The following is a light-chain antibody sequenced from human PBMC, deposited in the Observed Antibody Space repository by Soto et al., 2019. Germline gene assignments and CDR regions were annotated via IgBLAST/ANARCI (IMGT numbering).Light chain of an antibody. Sequence: DIKMTQSPSSLSASVGDRVPINCRARQGISNYLACYQRKPGKVPDLLISSASTLQSGTPSRFSGSGSGTDFTPTISSLQPEDEANYYCQKYNIATSWTFGQVTK. CDR1: QGISNY. CDR3: QKYNIATSWT. V-gene: IGKV1-27*01. J-gene: IGKJ1*01. CDR2: SAS.